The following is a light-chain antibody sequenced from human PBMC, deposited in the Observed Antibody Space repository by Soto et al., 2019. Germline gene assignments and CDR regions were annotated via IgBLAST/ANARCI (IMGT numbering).Light chain of an antibody. CDR1: QSVSSY. J-gene: IGKJ5*01. CDR3: QQRPNWPIT. Sequence: EIVLTQSPATLSLSPGERAALSCRASQSVSSYLACYQQNPGQAPRLLIYDASNRATGIPARFSGSGSGTDFTLTISSLEPEDFAVYYCQQRPNWPITFGQGTRLEIK. V-gene: IGKV3-11*01. CDR2: DAS.